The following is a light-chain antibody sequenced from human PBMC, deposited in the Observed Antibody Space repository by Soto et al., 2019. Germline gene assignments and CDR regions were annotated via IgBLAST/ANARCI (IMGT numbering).Light chain of an antibody. CDR2: GAS. CDR1: QSVSSN. Sequence: EIVLTQSPATLAVSPGERASLSCRASQSVSSNFAWYQQNPVQAPRLLIYGASSRATGTPARFSGSGSGTEFTLTISSLQSEDFAVYYCQQYNNWPYTFGLGTKLEMK. J-gene: IGKJ2*01. V-gene: IGKV3-15*01. CDR3: QQYNNWPYT.